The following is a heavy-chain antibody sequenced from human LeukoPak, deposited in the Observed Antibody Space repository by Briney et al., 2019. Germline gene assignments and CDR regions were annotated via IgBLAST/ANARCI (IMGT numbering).Heavy chain of an antibody. D-gene: IGHD3-10*01. Sequence: PGGSLRLSCAASGFTFSSYSMNWVRQAPGKGLEWVSYISSASNTIYYADSVKGRFTTARDNAKNSLYLQMTSLRAEDTAMYYCARDGWFGDYNWFDPWGQGTLVTVSS. CDR2: ISSASNTI. J-gene: IGHJ5*02. CDR3: ARDGWFGDYNWFDP. CDR1: GFTFSSYS. V-gene: IGHV3-48*01.